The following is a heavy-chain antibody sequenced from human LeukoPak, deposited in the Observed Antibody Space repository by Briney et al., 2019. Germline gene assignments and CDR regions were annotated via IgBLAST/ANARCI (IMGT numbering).Heavy chain of an antibody. CDR2: ISGSGGST. Sequence: GGSLRLSCAASGFTFSSYAMSWVRQAPGKGLEWVSAISGSGGSTYYADSVKGRFTISRDNSKNTLYLQMNSLRAEDTAVYYCAKDGGRGYSYEDSEAYFDYWGQGTLVTVSS. J-gene: IGHJ4*02. CDR1: GFTFSSYA. D-gene: IGHD5-18*01. V-gene: IGHV3-23*01. CDR3: AKDGGRGYSYEDSEAYFDY.